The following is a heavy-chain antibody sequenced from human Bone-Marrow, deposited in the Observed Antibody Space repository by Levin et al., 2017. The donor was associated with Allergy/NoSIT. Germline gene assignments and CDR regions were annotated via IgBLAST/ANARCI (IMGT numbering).Heavy chain of an antibody. CDR2: ITSSGDST. CDR3: ARDPARGYYDSSGYSGDH. V-gene: IGHV3-48*02. Sequence: GESLKISCAASGFTFRHYTMNWVRQAPGKGLEWVSCITSSGDSTYYADSVKGRFTICRDNAKNSLYLQLNRLRDEDTAMYYCARDPARGYYDSSGYSGDHWGQGTLVTVSS. J-gene: IGHJ4*02. D-gene: IGHD3-22*01. CDR1: GFTFRHYT.